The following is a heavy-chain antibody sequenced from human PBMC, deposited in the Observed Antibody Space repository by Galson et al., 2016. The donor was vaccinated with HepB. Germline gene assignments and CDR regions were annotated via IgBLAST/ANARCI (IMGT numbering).Heavy chain of an antibody. V-gene: IGHV3-7*05. J-gene: IGHJ4*02. CDR3: SSAAYHYGSNGYYFAY. D-gene: IGHD3-22*01. CDR1: GFTFSDYW. Sequence: SLRLSCAASGFTFSDYWVAWVRQTPGEGLEWVANIKQDGREKYYVDSVKGRFTISRDNAKNSLYLQMNSLRPGDTAVYYCSSAAYHYGSNGYYFAYWGQGTLVTVSS. CDR2: IKQDGREK.